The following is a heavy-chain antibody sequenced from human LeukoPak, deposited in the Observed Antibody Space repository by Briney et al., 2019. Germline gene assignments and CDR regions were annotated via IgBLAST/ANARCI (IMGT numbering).Heavy chain of an antibody. Sequence: GGSLRLSCAASGFTFSSYAMSWVRQAPGKGLEWVLVISDSGGRTYSAASVKGRFTISRDNSKDTLYLQMNSLRAEDTAVYYCARTYCIGSSCPGVFEYWGQGTLVTVSS. D-gene: IGHD2-15*01. V-gene: IGHV3-23*01. CDR3: ARTYCIGSSCPGVFEY. J-gene: IGHJ4*02. CDR1: GFTFSSYA. CDR2: ISDSGGRT.